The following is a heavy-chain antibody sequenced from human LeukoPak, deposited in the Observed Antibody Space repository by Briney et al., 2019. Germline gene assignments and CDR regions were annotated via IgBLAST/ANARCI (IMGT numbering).Heavy chain of an antibody. J-gene: IGHJ4*02. Sequence: SETLSLTCSVSGGSTSSLYWSSIRQPPGKGLEWIGYIYYTGSTNYNPSLKSRVTMFVDMSKNQFSLRLSSVTAADTAVYYCARHRAYSSSSPFDYWGQGTLVTVSS. CDR2: IYYTGST. V-gene: IGHV4-59*08. CDR1: GGSTSSLY. CDR3: ARHRAYSSSSPFDY. D-gene: IGHD6-6*01.